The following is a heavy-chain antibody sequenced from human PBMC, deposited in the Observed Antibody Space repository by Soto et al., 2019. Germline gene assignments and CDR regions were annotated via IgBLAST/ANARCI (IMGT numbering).Heavy chain of an antibody. V-gene: IGHV3-23*01. J-gene: IGHJ6*03. CDR2: ISGSGGST. Sequence: GGSLRLSCAASGFTFSSYAMSWVRQAPGKGLEWVSAISGSGGSTYYADSVKGRFTISRDNSKNTLYLQMNSRRAEDTAVYYCAKDLDDILTGYYRGSYYYYYMDVWGKGTTVTVSS. CDR3: AKDLDDILTGYYRGSYYYYYMDV. D-gene: IGHD3-9*01. CDR1: GFTFSSYA.